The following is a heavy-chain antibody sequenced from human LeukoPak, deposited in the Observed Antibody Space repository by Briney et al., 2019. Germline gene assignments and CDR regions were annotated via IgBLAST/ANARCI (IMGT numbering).Heavy chain of an antibody. CDR1: GGSISSYY. CDR3: ANRYYYDSSGPGAFDI. J-gene: IGHJ3*02. CDR2: ISYDGSNK. D-gene: IGHD3-22*01. Sequence: PSETLSLTCTVSGGSISSYYWSWVRQAPGKGLEWVAVISYDGSNKYYADSVKGRFTISRDNSKNTLYLQMNSLRAEDTAVYYCANRYYYDSSGPGAFDIWGQGTMVTVSS. V-gene: IGHV3-30-3*01.